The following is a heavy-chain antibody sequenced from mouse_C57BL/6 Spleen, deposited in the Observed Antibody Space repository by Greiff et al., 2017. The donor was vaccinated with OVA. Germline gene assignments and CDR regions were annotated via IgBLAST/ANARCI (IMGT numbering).Heavy chain of an antibody. V-gene: IGHV1-69*01. Sequence: QVHVKQPGAELVMPGASVKLSCKASGYTFTSYWMHWVKQRPGQGLEWIGEIDPSDSYTNYNQKFKGKSTLTVDKSSSTAYMQLSSLTSEDSAVYYCAREGYGFAYWGQGTLVTVSA. J-gene: IGHJ3*01. CDR1: GYTFTSYW. CDR2: IDPSDSYT. CDR3: AREGYGFAY. D-gene: IGHD2-2*01.